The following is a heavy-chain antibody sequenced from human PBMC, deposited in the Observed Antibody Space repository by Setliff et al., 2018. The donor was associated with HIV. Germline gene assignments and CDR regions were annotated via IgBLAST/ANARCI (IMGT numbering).Heavy chain of an antibody. Sequence: PSETLSLTCKVSGGSFNTKRTKWGWIRQSPGKGLEWIGSIFYFGSVPYNPSLKSRPLISIDMSKTQFSLNLRSVTAADTAVYYCVRELLGSGGTVPEVNFFDSWGQGTLVTVSS. D-gene: IGHD1-26*01. CDR3: VRELLGSGGTVPEVNFFDS. CDR2: IFYFGSV. V-gene: IGHV4-39*07. J-gene: IGHJ5*01. CDR1: GGSFNTKRTK.